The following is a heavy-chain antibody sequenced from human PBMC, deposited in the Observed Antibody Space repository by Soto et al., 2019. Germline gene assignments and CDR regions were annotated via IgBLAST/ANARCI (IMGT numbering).Heavy chain of an antibody. CDR1: GFTFSGSA. V-gene: IGHV3-73*02. CDR2: IRSKANSYAT. D-gene: IGHD3-10*01. J-gene: IGHJ6*02. CDR3: IGSGSYTPHGMDV. Sequence: EVQVVESGGGLVQPGGSLKLSCAASGFTFSGSAMHWVRQASGKGLEWVGRIRSKANSYATAYAASVKGRFTISRDDSMNTAYLQMNSLKTEDTAVYYCIGSGSYTPHGMDVWGQGTTVTVSS.